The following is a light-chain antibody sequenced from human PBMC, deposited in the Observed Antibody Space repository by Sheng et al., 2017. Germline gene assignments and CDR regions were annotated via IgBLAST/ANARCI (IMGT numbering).Light chain of an antibody. Sequence: DIQMTQSPSSLSASVGDRVTITCRAGQTISTSLNWYQQAAGKAPRLLVYGASNLERGSHQGSSGXGSGTDFTLTISGLQPEDFSTYYCQQSYSSPRTFGPGTKV. CDR1: QTISTS. CDR3: QQSYSSPRT. CDR2: GAS. V-gene: IGKV1-39*01. J-gene: IGKJ3*01.